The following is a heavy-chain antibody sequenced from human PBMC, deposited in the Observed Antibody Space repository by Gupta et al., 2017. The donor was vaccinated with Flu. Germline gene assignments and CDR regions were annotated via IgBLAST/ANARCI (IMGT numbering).Heavy chain of an antibody. D-gene: IGHD2-8*01. CDR2: IKQDGTEK. V-gene: IGHV3-7*01. CDR1: GLTFSNYW. J-gene: IGHJ4*02. Sequence: DVQLVESGGGLVQPGESLRLSCAASGLTFSNYWMSWVRQAPGKGLEWVANIKQDGTEKYYVDSGKGRFTISRDNAKNSLYLQMNSLRVEETAVYYCARVRWGSGTSLSCLFFDYWGQGALVTVS. CDR3: ARVRWGSGTSLSCLFFDY.